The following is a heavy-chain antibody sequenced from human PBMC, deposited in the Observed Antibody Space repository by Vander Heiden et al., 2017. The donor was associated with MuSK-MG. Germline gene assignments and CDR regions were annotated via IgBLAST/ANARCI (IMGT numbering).Heavy chain of an antibody. J-gene: IGHJ4*02. V-gene: IGHV3-30*18. CDR2: VSFNGHVQ. CDR3: TKEGDVRVSTRTDY. D-gene: IGHD3-16*01. Sequence: QVQLVESGGGVVQPGGSLRLPCAASGFTFSDYGMHWVRQAPGKGLEWVAVVSFNGHVQYYADSVKGRFSISRDNSQNTLYLQMNSLITDDTAVYYCTKEGDVRVSTRTDYWGQGTLVTVSS. CDR1: GFTFSDYG.